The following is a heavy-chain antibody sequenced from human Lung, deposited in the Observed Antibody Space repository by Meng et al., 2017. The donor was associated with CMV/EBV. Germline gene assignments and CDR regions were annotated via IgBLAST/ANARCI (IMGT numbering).Heavy chain of an antibody. CDR2: IRFDGSK. Sequence: GESLKISCAASGFGDYGMHWVRQAPDKGLEWVAFIRFDGSKYYLDSVKGRFTISRDSSKNTVYLQMNSLRPEDTAVYYCANPGEGDCSTGSCQDAFDMWGQGTMVTVSS. CDR1: GFGDYG. V-gene: IGHV3-30*02. CDR3: ANPGEGDCSTGSCQDAFDM. J-gene: IGHJ3*02. D-gene: IGHD2-15*01.